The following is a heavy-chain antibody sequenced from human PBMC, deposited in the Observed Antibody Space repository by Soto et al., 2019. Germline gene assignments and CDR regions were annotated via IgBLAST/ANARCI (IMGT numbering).Heavy chain of an antibody. V-gene: IGHV3-30-3*01. CDR3: AREGQQQLGVFDY. D-gene: IGHD6-13*01. Sequence: QVQLVESGGGVVQPGRSLRLSCAASGFTFSSYAMHWVRQAPGKGLEWVAVISYDGSNKYYADSVKGRFTISRDNSKNTLYLQMNSLRAEDTAVYYCAREGQQQLGVFDYWGQLTLVTVSS. CDR1: GFTFSSYA. CDR2: ISYDGSNK. J-gene: IGHJ4*02.